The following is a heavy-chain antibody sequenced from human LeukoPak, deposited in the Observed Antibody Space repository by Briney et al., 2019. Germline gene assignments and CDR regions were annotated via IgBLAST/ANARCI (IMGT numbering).Heavy chain of an antibody. CDR3: AADVPSPLAQIDY. Sequence: GGSLRLSCAASGFTFSHAWMSWVRQAPGKGLEWVARIKAGGATDYAAPVKGRFTISRDDSLSTLCLQMDSLKIGDTAVYYCAADVPSPLAQIDYWRQGTPVTVSS. V-gene: IGHV3-15*01. CDR2: IKAGGAT. CDR1: GFTFSHAW. J-gene: IGHJ4*02.